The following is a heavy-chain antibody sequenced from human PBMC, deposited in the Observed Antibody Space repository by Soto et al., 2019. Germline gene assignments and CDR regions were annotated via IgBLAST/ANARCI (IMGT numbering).Heavy chain of an antibody. CDR2: ISSRGGTT. J-gene: IGHJ5*02. V-gene: IGHV3-23*01. D-gene: IGHD2-15*01. CDR1: GFTFSSYA. Sequence: EVQLLESGGGLVQPGGSLRLSCAASGFTFSSYAMSWVRQAPGKGLEWVSSISSRGGTTYYADSVKGRFTISRDNSKNTLYLQMNGLRADDTAVYYCARDWRWSRHREMAPTNHWGQGTLVTVSS. CDR3: ARDWRWSRHREMAPTNH.